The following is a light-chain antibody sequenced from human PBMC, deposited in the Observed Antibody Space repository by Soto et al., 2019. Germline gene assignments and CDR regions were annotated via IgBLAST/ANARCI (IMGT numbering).Light chain of an antibody. Sequence: DIQMTQSPSSLSAPVGDSFTITCRASQTIVSFLNWYQQRPGKAPNLLISAASTLQSGVPSRFSGSGSGTDFTLTISSLQPEDIATYYCQQSYGIPWTFGQGTKVDIK. CDR1: QTIVSF. V-gene: IGKV1-39*01. CDR2: AAS. CDR3: QQSYGIPWT. J-gene: IGKJ1*01.